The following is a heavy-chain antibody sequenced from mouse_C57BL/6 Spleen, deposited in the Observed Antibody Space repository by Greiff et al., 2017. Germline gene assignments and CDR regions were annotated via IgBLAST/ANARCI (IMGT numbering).Heavy chain of an antibody. Sequence: QVQLQQPGAELVKPGASVKLSCKASGYTFTSYWMQWVKQRTGQGLEWIGEIDPSDSYTNYNQKLKGKATLTVDTSSSTAYMQLSSLTSEDYAVYYCARGRYSQDYYAMDYWGQGTSVTVSS. V-gene: IGHV1-50*01. J-gene: IGHJ4*01. D-gene: IGHD2-14*01. CDR2: IDPSDSYT. CDR3: ARGRYSQDYYAMDY. CDR1: GYTFTSYW.